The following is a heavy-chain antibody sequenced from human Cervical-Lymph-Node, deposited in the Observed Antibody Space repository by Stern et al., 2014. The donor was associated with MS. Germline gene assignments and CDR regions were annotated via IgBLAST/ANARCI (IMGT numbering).Heavy chain of an antibody. CDR2: IRAKPYAGPT. V-gene: IGHV3-49*05. CDR3: SRVRQSGSYYYHFGMDV. J-gene: IGHJ6*02. D-gene: IGHD1-26*01. CDR1: GFTFGDYD. Sequence: EVQLVESGGGLVKPGRSLRLSCTTSGFTFGDYDLSWIRQAPGKGLEWVGFIRAKPYAGPTEYAASVKGRFTISRDNSGGIAYLQMNSLKMEDTAVYFCSRVRQSGSYYYHFGMDVWGQGTTVIVSS.